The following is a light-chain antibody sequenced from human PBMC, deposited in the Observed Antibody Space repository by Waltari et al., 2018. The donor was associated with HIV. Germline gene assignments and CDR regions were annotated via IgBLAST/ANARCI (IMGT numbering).Light chain of an antibody. J-gene: IGKJ4*01. V-gene: IGKV1-5*03. CDR2: KTS. CDR1: QSLDGW. Sequence: DIQMTQSPSTLSAYVGETVTITCRASQSLDGWLAWYQQKSGKAPKLLIYKTSTLHSGVPSRFSGSGDWTEFTLTISSLQSDDIATYHCQHYNGYPISFGGGTTVEI. CDR3: QHYNGYPIS.